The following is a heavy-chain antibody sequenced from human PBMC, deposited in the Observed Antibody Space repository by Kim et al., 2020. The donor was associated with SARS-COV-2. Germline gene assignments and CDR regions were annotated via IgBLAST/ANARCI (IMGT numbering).Heavy chain of an antibody. CDR1: GYTFTSYA. V-gene: IGHV7-4-1*02. J-gene: IGHJ5*02. D-gene: IGHD2-2*01. Sequence: ASVKVSCKASGYTFTSYAMNWVRQAPGQGLEWMGWINTNTGNPTYAQGFTGRFVFSLDTSVSTAYLQISSLKAEDTAVYYCARDRRSHIVVVPAAMRGNWFDPWGQGTLVTVSS. CDR3: ARDRRSHIVVVPAAMRGNWFDP. CDR2: INTNTGNP.